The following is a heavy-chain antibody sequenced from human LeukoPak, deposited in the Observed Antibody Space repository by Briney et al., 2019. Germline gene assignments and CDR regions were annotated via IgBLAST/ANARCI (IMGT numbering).Heavy chain of an antibody. CDR1: GGSISSYY. Sequence: SETLSLTCTVSGGSISSYYWSWIRQPPGKGLEWIGYIYYSGSTNYNPSLKSRVTISVDTSKNQFSLKLSSVIAADTAVYYCARVRSGYFNWFDPWGQGTLVTVSS. CDR2: IYYSGST. CDR3: ARVRSGYFNWFDP. D-gene: IGHD3-22*01. J-gene: IGHJ5*02. V-gene: IGHV4-59*01.